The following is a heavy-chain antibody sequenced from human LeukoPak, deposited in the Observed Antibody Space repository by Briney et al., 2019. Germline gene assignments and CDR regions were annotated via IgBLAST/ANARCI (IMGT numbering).Heavy chain of an antibody. CDR2: ISSSGSTI. V-gene: IGHV3-48*03. CDR1: GFTFSSYE. CDR3: ARDSQHYDILTGYYGEEFDY. J-gene: IGHJ4*02. Sequence: GGSLRLSCAASGFTFSSYEMNWVRQAPGKGLEWVSYISSSGSTIYYADSVKGRFTISRDNAKNSLYLQMNSLRAEDTAVYYCARDSQHYDILTGYYGEEFDYWGQGTLVTVSS. D-gene: IGHD3-9*01.